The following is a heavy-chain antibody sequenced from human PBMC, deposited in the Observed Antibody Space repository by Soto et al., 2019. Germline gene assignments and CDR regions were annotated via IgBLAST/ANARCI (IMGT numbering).Heavy chain of an antibody. CDR2: IIPIFGTA. Sequence: SVKVSCKAFGGTFSSYAISWVRQAPGQGLEWMGGIIPIFGTANYAQKFQGRVTITADKSTSTAYMELSSLRSEDTAVYYCARVRGYCSGGSCYYYYGMDVWGQGTTVTVSS. J-gene: IGHJ6*02. D-gene: IGHD2-15*01. CDR1: GGTFSSYA. V-gene: IGHV1-69*06. CDR3: ARVRGYCSGGSCYYYYGMDV.